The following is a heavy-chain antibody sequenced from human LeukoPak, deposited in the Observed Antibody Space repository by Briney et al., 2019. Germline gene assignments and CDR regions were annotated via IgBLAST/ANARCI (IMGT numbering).Heavy chain of an antibody. V-gene: IGHV3-21*01. D-gene: IGHD3-10*01. J-gene: IGHJ6*03. CDR2: ISSSSSYI. CDR3: ARARYYGSGSWDPRFYSMDV. Sequence: GGSLRLSCAASGFTFSSYCMNWVRQAPGKGLEWVSSISSSSSYIYYADSVKGRFTISRDNAKNSLYLQMNSLRAEDTAVYYCARARYYGSGSWDPRFYSMDVWGKGTTVTISS. CDR1: GFTFSSYC.